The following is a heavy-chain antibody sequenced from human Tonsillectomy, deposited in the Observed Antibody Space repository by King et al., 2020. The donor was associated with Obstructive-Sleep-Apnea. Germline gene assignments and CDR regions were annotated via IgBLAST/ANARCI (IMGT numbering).Heavy chain of an antibody. CDR1: GGSISSYY. CDR3: ARDLGSMVRGVIPFNAFDI. J-gene: IGHJ3*02. CDR2: IYYSGST. Sequence: VQLQESGPGLVKPSETLSLTCTVSGGSISSYYWSWIRQPPGKGLEWIGYIYYSGSTNYNPSLKSRVTISVDTSKNPISLKLRPVTAADTAVYSCARDLGSMVRGVIPFNAFDIWGQGTMVTVSS. V-gene: IGHV4-59*01. D-gene: IGHD3-10*01.